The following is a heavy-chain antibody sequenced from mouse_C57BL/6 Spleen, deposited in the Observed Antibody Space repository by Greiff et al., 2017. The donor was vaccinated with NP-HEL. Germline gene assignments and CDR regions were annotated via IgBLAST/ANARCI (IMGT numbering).Heavy chain of an antibody. J-gene: IGHJ1*03. CDR1: GFTFSDYY. CDR3: ARELGRGYLDV. D-gene: IGHD4-1*01. V-gene: IGHV5-16*01. CDR2: INYDGSST. Sequence: DVQLVESEGGLVQPGSSMKLSCTASGFTFSDYYMAWVRQVPEKGLEWVANINYDGSSTYYLDSLKSRFIISRDNAKNILYLQMSRLKSEDTATYYCARELGRGYLDVGGTGTTVTVSS.